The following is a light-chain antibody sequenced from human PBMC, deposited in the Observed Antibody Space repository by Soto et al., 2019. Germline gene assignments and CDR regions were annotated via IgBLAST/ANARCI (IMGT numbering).Light chain of an antibody. CDR2: EVT. CDR3: RSYPSRNTRV. V-gene: IGLV2-14*01. Sequence: QSALTQPASVSASPGQSITISCTGTSSDVGGHNYVSWYQQHPGKAPKLMIYEVTNRPSGVSNRFSGSKSGNTASLTISGLQAEDEADYYCRSYPSRNTRVFGTGTKVTVL. CDR1: SSDVGGHNY. J-gene: IGLJ1*01.